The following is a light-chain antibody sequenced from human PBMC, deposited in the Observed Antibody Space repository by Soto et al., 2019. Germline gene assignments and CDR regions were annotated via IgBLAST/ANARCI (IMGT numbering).Light chain of an antibody. CDR3: LQDYNYPWT. Sequence: EIVLTQSPATLSLSPGESATLSCRASQNINTYLAWYQQKPGQPPRLLMFDASNRASGTPARFSGTGSGTDFTLTISSLQPEDFATYYCLQDYNYPWTFGQGTKVEIK. CDR2: DAS. J-gene: IGKJ1*01. V-gene: IGKV3-11*01. CDR1: QNINTY.